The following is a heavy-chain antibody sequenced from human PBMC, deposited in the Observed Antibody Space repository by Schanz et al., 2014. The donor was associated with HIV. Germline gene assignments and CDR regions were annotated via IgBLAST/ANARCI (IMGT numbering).Heavy chain of an antibody. CDR2: IIPMFSTA. D-gene: IGHD1-26*01. J-gene: IGHJ4*02. Sequence: QVQLVQSGAEVKKPGSSVKVSCKASGGAFSSYAISWVRQAPGQGLEWMGGIIPMFSTANYAQKFQGRVTITADESTGTAFMELSRLRSDDTAMYYCARDLSDPIVGATRSFDYWGQGTLVIVSS. V-gene: IGHV1-69*01. CDR3: ARDLSDPIVGATRSFDY. CDR1: GGAFSSYA.